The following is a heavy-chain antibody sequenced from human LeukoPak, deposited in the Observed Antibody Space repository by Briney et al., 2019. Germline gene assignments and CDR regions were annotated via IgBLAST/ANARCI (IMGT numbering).Heavy chain of an antibody. CDR1: GYTFTGYY. CDR3: AQIAAAGNGFGAFDI. Sequence: ASVKVSCKASGYTFTGYYMHWVRQAPGQGLEWMGWINPNSGGTNYAQKFQGRVTMTTDTSTSTAYMELRSLRSDDTAVYYCAQIAAAGNGFGAFDIWGQGTMVTVSS. V-gene: IGHV1-2*02. D-gene: IGHD6-13*01. CDR2: INPNSGGT. J-gene: IGHJ3*02.